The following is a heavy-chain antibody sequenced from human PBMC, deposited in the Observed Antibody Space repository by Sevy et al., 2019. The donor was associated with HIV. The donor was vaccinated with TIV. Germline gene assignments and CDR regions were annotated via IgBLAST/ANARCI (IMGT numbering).Heavy chain of an antibody. J-gene: IGHJ4*02. CDR1: RFTFSSYG. V-gene: IGHV3-33*01. D-gene: IGHD6-19*01. Sequence: GGSLSLSCAASRFTFSSYGMHWVRQAPGKGLEWVVVIWYDGTNKEYADSVKGRFTISRDNSKNTLYLQMSSLRADDTAVYYCARERLAVAGIGYYFDYWGQGTLVTVSS. CDR2: IWYDGTNK. CDR3: ARERLAVAGIGYYFDY.